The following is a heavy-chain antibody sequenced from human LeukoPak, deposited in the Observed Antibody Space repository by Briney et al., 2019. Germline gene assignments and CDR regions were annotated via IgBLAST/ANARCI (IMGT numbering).Heavy chain of an antibody. CDR2: ISGDGEST. D-gene: IGHD2-2*01. CDR3: AKDRDCSSTGCYVFAN. CDR1: GVTLRNYA. J-gene: IGHJ4*02. V-gene: IGHV3-23*01. Sequence: GGSLRLSCAASGVTLRNYAMTWIRQAPGRGLQWVSVISGDGESTYYADSVRGRFTISRDNSKDTMYLQMNNLRAEDTAICYCAKDRDCSSTGCYVFANWGQGTLVTVSS.